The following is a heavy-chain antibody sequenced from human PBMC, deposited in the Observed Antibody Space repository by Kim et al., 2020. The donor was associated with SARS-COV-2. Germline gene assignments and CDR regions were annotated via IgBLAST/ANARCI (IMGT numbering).Heavy chain of an antibody. J-gene: IGHJ3*02. V-gene: IGHV3-15*01. CDR2: IKSKTAGGTT. D-gene: IGHD3-22*01. CDR1: GFTFSNSW. CDR3: TTGSDYYDSSARANDAFDI. Sequence: GGSLRLSCAASGFTFSNSWMSWVRQAPGKGLEWVGRIKSKTAGGTTDYAAPVQSRFTISRDDTKNTLYLQRNSLKTQDTAVYYCTTGSDYYDSSARANDAFDIWGQGTMVTVSS.